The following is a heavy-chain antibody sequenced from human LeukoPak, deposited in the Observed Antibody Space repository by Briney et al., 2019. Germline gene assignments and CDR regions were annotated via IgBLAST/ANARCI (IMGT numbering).Heavy chain of an antibody. CDR1: GFTFSSYA. CDR2: ISGSGDNT. J-gene: IGHJ4*02. CDR3: AKGSYYDSSGSFYFDY. V-gene: IGHV3-23*01. D-gene: IGHD3-22*01. Sequence: GESLRLSCAASGFTFSSYAMSWVRQAPGKGLEWVSGISGSGDNTYYADSVKGRFTISRDNSKNTLYVQVNSLGTEDTAAYYCAKGSYYDSSGSFYFDYWGQGTLVTVSS.